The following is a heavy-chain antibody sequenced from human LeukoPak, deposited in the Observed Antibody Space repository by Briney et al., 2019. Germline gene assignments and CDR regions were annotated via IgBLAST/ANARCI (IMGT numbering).Heavy chain of an antibody. V-gene: IGHV1-3*01. CDR3: ATGALYCSGGSCYPQGFDY. CDR2: INAGNGNT. Sequence: ASVKVSCKASGYTFTSYAMHWVRQAPGQRLEWMGWINAGNGNTKYSQKFQGRVTITRDTSASTAYMELSSLRSEDTAVYYCATGALYCSGGSCYPQGFDYWGQGTLVTVSS. J-gene: IGHJ4*02. D-gene: IGHD2-15*01. CDR1: GYTFTSYA.